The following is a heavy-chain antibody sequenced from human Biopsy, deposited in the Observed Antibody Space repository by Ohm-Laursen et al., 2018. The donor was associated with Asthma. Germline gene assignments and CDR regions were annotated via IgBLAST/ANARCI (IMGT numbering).Heavy chain of an antibody. V-gene: IGHV1-18*01. CDR1: GYTFNSAG. CDR3: ARAVDYSHYYGIDV. Sequence: ASVKVSCETSGYTFNSAGITWVRQAPGQGLEWMGWISVYNGNTKVAQKLQDRVTMITGTSTSTAYMGLRSLRSDDTAVYFCARAVDYSHYYGIDVWGQGTTVTVS. J-gene: IGHJ6*02. D-gene: IGHD3-10*01. CDR2: ISVYNGNT.